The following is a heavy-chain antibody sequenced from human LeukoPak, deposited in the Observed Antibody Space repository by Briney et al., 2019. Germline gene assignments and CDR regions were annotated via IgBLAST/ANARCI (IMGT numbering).Heavy chain of an antibody. D-gene: IGHD6-19*01. CDR1: GFTFSTYA. Sequence: PGGSLRLSCAASGFTFSTYAITWVRQGPGKGLEWVSAIRPDGDRTYYANSVRGRFTISRDNSKDTVYLQINGLRVEDTAVYYRAREQSGTRGWYTVDYWGQGTLVTVSS. J-gene: IGHJ4*02. V-gene: IGHV3-23*01. CDR3: AREQSGTRGWYTVDY. CDR2: IRPDGDRT.